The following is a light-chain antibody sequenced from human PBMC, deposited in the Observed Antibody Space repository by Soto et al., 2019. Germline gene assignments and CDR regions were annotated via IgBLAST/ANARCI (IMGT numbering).Light chain of an antibody. CDR2: GAS. Sequence: EIVLTQSPGTLSLSPGERATLSCRASQSVPKNYLAWYQQEPGQAPRLPIHGASIRATDIPDRFTGGGSGTDFTLTISRLEPEDFAVYYCHQYASAPQTFGQGTKVEIK. V-gene: IGKV3-20*01. CDR1: QSVPKNY. J-gene: IGKJ1*01. CDR3: HQYASAPQT.